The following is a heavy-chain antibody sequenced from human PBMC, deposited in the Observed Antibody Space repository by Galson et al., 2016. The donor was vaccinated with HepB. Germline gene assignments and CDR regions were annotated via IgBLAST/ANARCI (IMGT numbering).Heavy chain of an antibody. D-gene: IGHD5-12*01. CDR1: GFSFSTYW. CDR2: INSDGTTK. J-gene: IGHJ4*02. CDR3: VRVRYTVANSSQPDF. V-gene: IGHV3-74*01. Sequence: SLRLSCAASGFSFSTYWMHWVRQPPGKGLMWVSHINSDGTTKRYADSVKGRFTISRDNAQNTLYLQMNSLRAEDTAVYYCVRVRYTVANSSQPDFWGQGTLVAVSS.